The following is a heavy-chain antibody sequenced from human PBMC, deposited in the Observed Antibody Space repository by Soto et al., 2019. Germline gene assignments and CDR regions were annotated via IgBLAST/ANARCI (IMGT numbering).Heavy chain of an antibody. CDR3: AKAGGTTTTNFDH. Sequence: EVQLLESGGGLEQPGGSLGLSCAASGFTPMYYATSWVRQAPGKGLEWVSAISGNGDNTYYAVSVKGRFTISRDNQKNMLYLQTASLRAEDTAMYCRAKAGGTTTTNFDHWGQGTVVTVSS. J-gene: IGHJ4*02. CDR1: GFTPMYYA. CDR2: ISGNGDNT. D-gene: IGHD1-1*01. V-gene: IGHV3-23*01.